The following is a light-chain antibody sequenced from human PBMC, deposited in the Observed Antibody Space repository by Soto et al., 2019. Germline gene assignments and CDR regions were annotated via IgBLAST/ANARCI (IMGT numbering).Light chain of an antibody. V-gene: IGLV2-14*01. CDR2: EVS. J-gene: IGLJ1*01. CDR3: TTFAPGRIYV. Sequence: QSALTQPASVSGSPGQSITISCSGASSDIGPYDYVSWYQHHPGRAPKLSIYEVSNRPSGVSYRFSGSKSGNTASLTISGLQAEDEGDYYCTTFAPGRIYVFGSGTKVTVL. CDR1: SSDIGPYDY.